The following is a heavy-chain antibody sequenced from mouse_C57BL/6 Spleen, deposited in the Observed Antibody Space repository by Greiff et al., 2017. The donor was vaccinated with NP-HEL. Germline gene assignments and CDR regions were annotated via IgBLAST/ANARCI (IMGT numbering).Heavy chain of an antibody. CDR1: GYTFTDYY. CDR3: ARPRDESYAMDY. J-gene: IGHJ4*01. Sequence: EVQLQQSGPVLVKPGASVKMSCKASGYTFTDYYMNWVKQSHRKSLEWIGVINPYNGGTSYNQKFKGKATLTVDKSSSTAYMELNSLTSEDSAVYYCARPRDESYAMDYWGQGTSVTVSS. D-gene: IGHD3-3*01. V-gene: IGHV1-19*01. CDR2: INPYNGGT.